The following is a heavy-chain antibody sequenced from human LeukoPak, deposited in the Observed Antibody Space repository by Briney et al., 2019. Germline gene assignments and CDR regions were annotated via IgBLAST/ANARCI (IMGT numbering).Heavy chain of an antibody. CDR3: ARHFYDYVWGSYRNGWDYFDY. V-gene: IGHV4-38-2*02. J-gene: IGHJ4*02. Sequence: SETLSLTCTVSGYSISSGYFWGWIRQPPGKGLEWIGTIYHSGSTYYNPSLKSRVTISLDTSKNQFSLKLNSVTAADTAVYYCARHFYDYVWGSYRNGWDYFDYWGQGTLVTVSS. D-gene: IGHD3-16*02. CDR2: IYHSGST. CDR1: GYSISSGYF.